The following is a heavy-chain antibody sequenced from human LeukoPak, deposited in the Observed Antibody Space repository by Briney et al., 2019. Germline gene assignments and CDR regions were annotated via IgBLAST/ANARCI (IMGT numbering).Heavy chain of an antibody. J-gene: IGHJ5*02. CDR3: ARDEGYCSS. Sequence: GGSLRLSCVASGFTFSNYEMKWVRQAPGKGLDWVSYISGSAGTTIYYADSVKGRFTISRDNAKNSLYLQMNSLRAEDTAIYYCARDEGYCSSWGQGTLVTVSS. CDR1: GFTFSNYE. CDR2: ISGSAGTTI. V-gene: IGHV3-48*03. D-gene: IGHD2-15*01.